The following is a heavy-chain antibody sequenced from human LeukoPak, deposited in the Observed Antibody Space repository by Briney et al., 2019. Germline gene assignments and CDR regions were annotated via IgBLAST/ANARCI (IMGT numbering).Heavy chain of an antibody. D-gene: IGHD2-2*01. Sequence: SETLSLTCTVSGGSISSYYWSWIRQPPGKGLEWIGYIYTSGSTNYNPSLKSRVTISVDTSKNQFSLKLSSVTAADTAVYYCARLGGSTSHNWFDPWGQGTLVTVSS. CDR3: ARLGGSTSHNWFDP. V-gene: IGHV4-4*09. CDR1: GGSISSYY. J-gene: IGHJ5*02. CDR2: IYTSGST.